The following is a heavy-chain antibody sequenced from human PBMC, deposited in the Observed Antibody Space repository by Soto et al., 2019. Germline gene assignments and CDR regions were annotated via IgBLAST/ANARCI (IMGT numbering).Heavy chain of an antibody. CDR1: GGSFSGYS. CDR3: ARDRCTGTSCYWKYFDY. CDR2: INHSGST. J-gene: IGHJ4*02. D-gene: IGHD2-2*01. V-gene: IGHV4-34*01. Sequence: QVQLQQWGAGLLKPSETLSLTCAVYGGSFSGYSWTWIRQPPGTGLEWIGEINHSGSTNYNPSLKSRVTISVDTSKNQFSLKLTSVTAADTAVYYCARDRCTGTSCYWKYFDYWGQGTLVTVSS.